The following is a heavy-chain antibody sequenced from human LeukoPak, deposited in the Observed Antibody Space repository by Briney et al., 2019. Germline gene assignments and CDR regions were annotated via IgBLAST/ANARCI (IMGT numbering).Heavy chain of an antibody. J-gene: IGHJ5*01. Sequence: SETLSVTCAVYGGSFSGYYWSWIRQPPGKGLEWIGEINHSGSTNYNPSLKSRVTISVDTSKNQFSLKLSSVTAADTAVYYCARGPGYCSSTSCYDFFLGWFDPWGQGTLVTVSS. CDR2: INHSGST. CDR3: ARGPGYCSSTSCYDFFLGWFDP. D-gene: IGHD2-2*01. V-gene: IGHV4-34*01. CDR1: GGSFSGYY.